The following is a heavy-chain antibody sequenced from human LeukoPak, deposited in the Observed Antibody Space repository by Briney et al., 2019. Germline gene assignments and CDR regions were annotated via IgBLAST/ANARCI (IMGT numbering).Heavy chain of an antibody. Sequence: SETLSLTCTVSGGSISSYYWSWIRQPAGKGLEWIGRIYTSGSTNYNPSLKSRVTMSVDTSKNQFSLKLSSVTAADTAVYYCARNRNYYDSSGFDYWGQGTLVTVPS. CDR3: ARNRNYYDSSGFDY. D-gene: IGHD3-22*01. J-gene: IGHJ4*02. V-gene: IGHV4-4*07. CDR1: GGSISSYY. CDR2: IYTSGST.